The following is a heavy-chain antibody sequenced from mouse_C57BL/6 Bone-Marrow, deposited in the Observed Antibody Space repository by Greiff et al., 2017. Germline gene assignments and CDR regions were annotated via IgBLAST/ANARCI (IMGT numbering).Heavy chain of an antibody. CDR1: GYTFTSYW. D-gene: IGHD1-1*01. V-gene: IGHV1-59*01. J-gene: IGHJ3*01. Sequence: VQLQQSGAELVRPGTSVKLSCKASGYTFTSYWMHWVKQRPGQGLEWIGVIDPSDSYTNYNQKFKGKATLTVDTSSSTAYMQLSSLTSEDSAVYYCAKGSYYSSSYGGFAYWGQGTLVTVSA. CDR2: IDPSDSYT. CDR3: AKGSYYSSSYGGFAY.